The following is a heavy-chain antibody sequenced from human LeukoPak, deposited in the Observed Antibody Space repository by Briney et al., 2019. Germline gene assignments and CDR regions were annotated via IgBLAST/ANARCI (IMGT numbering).Heavy chain of an antibody. Sequence: SETLSLTCAVYGGSFSGYYWSWNRQPPGKGLEWIGEINHSGSTNYNPSLKSRVTISVDTSKNQFSLKLSSVTAADTAVYYCGGGWPNLDYWGQGTLVTVSS. CDR3: GGGWPNLDY. V-gene: IGHV4-34*01. J-gene: IGHJ4*02. CDR2: INHSGST. CDR1: GGSFSGYY.